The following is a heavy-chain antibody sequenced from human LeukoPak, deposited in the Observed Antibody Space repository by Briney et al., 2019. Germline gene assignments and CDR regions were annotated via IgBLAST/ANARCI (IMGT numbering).Heavy chain of an antibody. J-gene: IGHJ4*02. CDR3: ARDLWGLSY. D-gene: IGHD2/OR15-2a*01. Sequence: PGGSLRLSCAASGFTLSSYAMSWVRQAPGKGLEWVSVISGSGSSTFYADSVKGRFTISRDNSKNTLYLQMNSLRAEDTAVYYCARDLWGLSYWGQGTLVTVSS. V-gene: IGHV3-23*01. CDR1: GFTLSSYA. CDR2: ISGSGSST.